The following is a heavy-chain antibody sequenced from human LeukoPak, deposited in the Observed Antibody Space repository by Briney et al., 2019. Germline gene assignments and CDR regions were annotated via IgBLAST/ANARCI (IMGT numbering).Heavy chain of an antibody. Sequence: AASVKVSCKASGYTFTSYGISWVRQAPGQGLEWMGWISAYNGNTNYAQKLQGRVTMTTDTSTSTAYMELRSLRSDDTAVYYCARDRQDIVVVPAAILGDLPSGVEEYPDAFDIWGQGTMVTVSS. CDR2: ISAYNGNT. J-gene: IGHJ3*02. CDR3: ARDRQDIVVVPAAILGDLPSGVEEYPDAFDI. CDR1: GYTFTSYG. D-gene: IGHD2-2*02. V-gene: IGHV1-18*01.